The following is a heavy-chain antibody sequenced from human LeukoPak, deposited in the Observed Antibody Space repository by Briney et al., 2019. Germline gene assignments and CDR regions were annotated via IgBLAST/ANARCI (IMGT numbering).Heavy chain of an antibody. CDR3: ARNVRDFWRGYPDN. Sequence: SETLSLTCTVSGGSIIRSSYYWGWIRQPPGKGLEWIGSIYYSGSTYYHPSLKSRVTISVDTCKNQFSLKLSSVTAADTAVYYCARNVRDFWRGYPDNWGQGTLVSVSS. J-gene: IGHJ4*02. CDR2: IYYSGST. D-gene: IGHD3-3*01. V-gene: IGHV4-39*01. CDR1: GGSIIRSSYY.